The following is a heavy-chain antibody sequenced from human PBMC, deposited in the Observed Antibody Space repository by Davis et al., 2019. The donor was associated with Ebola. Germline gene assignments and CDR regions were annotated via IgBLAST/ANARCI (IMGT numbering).Heavy chain of an antibody. D-gene: IGHD3-3*01. Sequence: GSLRLSCAVYGGSFSGYYWSWIRQPPGKGLEWIGEINHSGSTNYNPSLKSRVTISVDTSKNQFSLKLSSVTAADTAVYYCATFRYDFWSGYSYGMDVWGQGTTVTVSS. CDR3: ATFRYDFWSGYSYGMDV. CDR1: GGSFSGYY. V-gene: IGHV4-34*01. CDR2: INHSGST. J-gene: IGHJ6*02.